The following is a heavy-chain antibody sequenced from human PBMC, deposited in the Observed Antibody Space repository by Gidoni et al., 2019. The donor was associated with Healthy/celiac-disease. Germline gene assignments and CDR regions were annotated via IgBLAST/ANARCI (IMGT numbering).Heavy chain of an antibody. J-gene: IGHJ4*02. V-gene: IGHV3-21*01. CDR2: ISSSSSYI. D-gene: IGHD4-17*01. CDR1: GFTFSSYS. CDR3: ARDRDYGDSPDY. Sequence: EVQLVESGGGLVKPGGSLRLSCAASGFTFSSYSMNWVRQAPGKGLEWVSSISSSSSYIYYADSVKGRFTISRDNAKNSLYLQMNSLRAEDTAVYYCARDRDYGDSPDYWGQGTLVTVSS.